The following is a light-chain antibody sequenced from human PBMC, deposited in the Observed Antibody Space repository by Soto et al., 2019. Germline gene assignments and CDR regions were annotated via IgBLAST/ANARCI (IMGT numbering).Light chain of an antibody. J-gene: IGLJ2*01. CDR2: EVT. Sequence: QSALTQPASVSGSPGQSITISCTGTSSDVGGHNYVSWYQHHPGKAPKLMIYEVTNRPSGVSNRFSGSKSGNTASLTLSGLQAEDEADYYCSAYTSRGAFGGGTKLTVL. V-gene: IGLV2-14*01. CDR1: SSDVGGHNY. CDR3: SAYTSRGA.